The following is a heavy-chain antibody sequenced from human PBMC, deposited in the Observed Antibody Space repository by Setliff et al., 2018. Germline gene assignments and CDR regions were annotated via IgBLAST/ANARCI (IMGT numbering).Heavy chain of an antibody. CDR3: VNARMVTTWGRAY. Sequence: GGSLRLSCSASGFTFSSYAMTWVRQAPGKGLEWVSSISGSGRTTYYAASVKGRLTISRDNSRNTLFLQMNSLRADDTAVYFCVNARMVTTWGRAYWGQGTLVTVLL. V-gene: IGHV3-23*01. CDR1: GFTFSSYA. D-gene: IGHD4-17*01. J-gene: IGHJ4*02. CDR2: ISGSGRTT.